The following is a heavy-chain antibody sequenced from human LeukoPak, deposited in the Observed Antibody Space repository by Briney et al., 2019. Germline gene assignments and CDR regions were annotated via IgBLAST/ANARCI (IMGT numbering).Heavy chain of an antibody. D-gene: IGHD3-16*01. CDR3: ARDDKRLFGAYYMDV. V-gene: IGHV3-48*01. CDR1: GFTFSSYS. CDR2: ISSSSSTI. J-gene: IGHJ6*03. Sequence: GGSLRLSCAASGFTFSSYSMNWVRQAPGKGLEWVSYISSSSSTIYYADSVKGRFTISRDNAKNSLYLQMNSLRAEDTAVYYCARDDKRLFGAYYMDVWGKGTTVTVSS.